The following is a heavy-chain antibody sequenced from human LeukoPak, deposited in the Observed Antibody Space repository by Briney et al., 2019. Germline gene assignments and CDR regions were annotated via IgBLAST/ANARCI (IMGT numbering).Heavy chain of an antibody. CDR3: AKVPAFYFDSTGFFQD. Sequence: QPGGSLRLSCAASGFIFSSCAMIWVRQAPGKGLEWVSGISGSGSTTHYADSVKGRFTISRDNPKNTLYLQMNSLRAEDTAVYHCAKVPAFYFDSTGFFQDWGQGTLVTVSS. V-gene: IGHV3-23*01. CDR1: GFIFSSCA. J-gene: IGHJ1*01. D-gene: IGHD3-22*01. CDR2: ISGSGSTT.